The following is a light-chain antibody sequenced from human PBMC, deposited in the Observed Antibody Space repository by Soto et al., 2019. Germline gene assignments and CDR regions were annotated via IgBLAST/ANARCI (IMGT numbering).Light chain of an antibody. J-gene: IGKJ2*01. Sequence: IELTHIPTSRCADVGERVVITCRASQGISSYLAWYQQKPGKAPKLLIYAASTLQSGVPSMFSGSGSGTEFALTICSLQPEEFATYCGQLLNSYAYTFGQGTKVDIK. CDR3: QLLNSYAYT. CDR1: QGISSY. V-gene: IGKV1-9*01. CDR2: AAS.